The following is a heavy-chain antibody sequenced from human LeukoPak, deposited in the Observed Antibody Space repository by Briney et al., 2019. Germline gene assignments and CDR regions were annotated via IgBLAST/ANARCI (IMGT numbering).Heavy chain of an antibody. CDR2: VNPAGSDA. J-gene: IGHJ4*02. D-gene: IGHD1-26*01. Sequence: GGSLRLSCAASGFTFSDFWMHWVRQGPGEGLVWVARVNPAGSDATYADSVKGRFTISRDNAKNTLYLRMNSLRVGDTAIYYCGRFVSGNYGRGDHWGQGTLVTVSS. CDR3: GRFVSGNYGRGDH. CDR1: GFTFSDFW. V-gene: IGHV3-74*01.